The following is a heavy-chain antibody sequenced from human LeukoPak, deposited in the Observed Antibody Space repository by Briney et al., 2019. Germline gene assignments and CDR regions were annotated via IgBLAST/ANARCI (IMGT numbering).Heavy chain of an antibody. V-gene: IGHV3-30*18. CDR2: ISYDGSNK. CDR1: GFTFSSYG. CDR3: AKSYSNYAYYYYYYMDV. Sequence: GGSLRLSCAASGFTFSSYGMHWVRQAPGKGLEWVAVISYDGSNKYYADSVKGRFTISRDNSKNTLYLQMNSLRAEDTAVYYCAKSYSNYAYYYYYYMDVWGKGTTVTVSS. J-gene: IGHJ6*03. D-gene: IGHD4-11*01.